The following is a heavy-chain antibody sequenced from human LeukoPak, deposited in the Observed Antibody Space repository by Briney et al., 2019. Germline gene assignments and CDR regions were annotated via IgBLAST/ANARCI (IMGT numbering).Heavy chain of an antibody. V-gene: IGHV1-8*03. CDR1: GYTFTSYD. Sequence: GASVKVSCKASGYTFTSYDINWVRQATGQGLEWMGWMNPNSGNTGYAQKFQGRVTITRNTSISTAYMELSSLRSEDTAVYYCAIYTAADAFDIWGQGTMVTVSS. CDR3: AIYTAADAFDI. CDR2: MNPNSGNT. J-gene: IGHJ3*02. D-gene: IGHD5-18*01.